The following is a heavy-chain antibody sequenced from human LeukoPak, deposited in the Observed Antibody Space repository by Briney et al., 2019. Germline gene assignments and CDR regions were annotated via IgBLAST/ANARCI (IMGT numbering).Heavy chain of an antibody. Sequence: PGGSLRLSCAASGFTFISYWMHGVRQAPGKGLVWVSRINSDGSSTSYADSVKGRFTISRDNAKNTLYLQMNSLRAEDTAVYYCARDRIWFGELPDYWGQGTLVTVSS. J-gene: IGHJ4*02. V-gene: IGHV3-74*01. CDR2: INSDGSST. CDR1: GFTFISYW. D-gene: IGHD3-10*01. CDR3: ARDRIWFGELPDY.